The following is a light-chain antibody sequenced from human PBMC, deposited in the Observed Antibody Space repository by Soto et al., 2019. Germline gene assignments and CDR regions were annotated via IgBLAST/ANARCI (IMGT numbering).Light chain of an antibody. CDR1: QSVSSK. CDR3: XXXXXWXXX. V-gene: IGKV3-15*01. CDR2: GAS. J-gene: IGKJ1*01. Sequence: EIVMTQSPATLSVSPVESVTLSCRASQSVSSKLAWSQQKPGQAPRLLIYGASTRATGIPARFSGSVAGTEFTLIISRLQSEDSAVXXXXXXXXWXXXLGQPTTVDI.